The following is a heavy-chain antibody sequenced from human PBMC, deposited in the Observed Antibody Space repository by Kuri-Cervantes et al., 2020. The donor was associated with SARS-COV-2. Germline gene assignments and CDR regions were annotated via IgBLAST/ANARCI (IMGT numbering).Heavy chain of an antibody. CDR3: ARHVRPHHSGGWYPFDY. J-gene: IGHJ4*02. D-gene: IGHD6-19*01. CDR2: IYYSGST. V-gene: IGHV4-59*05. CDR1: GGSISSYY. Sequence: SETLSLTCTVSGGSISSYYWSWIRQPPGKGLEWIGSIYYSGSTYYNPSLKSRVTISVDTSKNQFSLKLSSVTAADTAVYYCARHVRPHHSGGWYPFDYWGQGTLVTVSS.